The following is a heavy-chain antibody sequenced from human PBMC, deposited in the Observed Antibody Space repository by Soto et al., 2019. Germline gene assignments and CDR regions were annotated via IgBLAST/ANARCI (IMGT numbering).Heavy chain of an antibody. CDR2: ISAYNGNT. J-gene: IGHJ4*02. CDR1: GYTVTSNG. CDR3: ARTATYNWNSFDN. D-gene: IGHD1-20*01. V-gene: IGHV1-18*04. Sequence: SVKVSCKASGYTVTSNGITWVRQAPGQGLEWMGWISAYNGNTNYAQKLQGRVTMTTDTSTSTAYMELRSLISHDTAVYYCARTATYNWNSFDNWGQGTLVTVSS.